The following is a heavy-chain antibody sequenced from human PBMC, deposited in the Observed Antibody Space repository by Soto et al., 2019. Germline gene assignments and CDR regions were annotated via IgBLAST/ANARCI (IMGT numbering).Heavy chain of an antibody. Sequence: QVQLQESGPGLVKPSETLSLTCIVSGGSVSGGSYYWSWIRQPPGKGLEWIGYISYNGSTSYNPSLKSRITISVVTSKNQFSLKLSSVTTADTAVYYCARDPFDWPDYWGRGTLVTVSS. D-gene: IGHD3-9*01. J-gene: IGHJ4*02. CDR1: GGSVSGGSYY. V-gene: IGHV4-61*01. CDR3: ARDPFDWPDY. CDR2: ISYNGST.